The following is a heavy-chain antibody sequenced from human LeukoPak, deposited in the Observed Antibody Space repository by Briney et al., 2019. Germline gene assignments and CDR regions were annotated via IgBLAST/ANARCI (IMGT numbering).Heavy chain of an antibody. V-gene: IGHV1-69*13. D-gene: IGHD3-22*01. CDR1: GGTFSSYA. J-gene: IGHJ5*02. CDR3: ARVRRGYSNWFDP. Sequence: SVKVSCKASGGTFSSYAISWVRQAPGQGLEWMGGIIPIFGTANYAQKFQGRVTITADESTSTAYMELSSLRSEDTAVYYCARVRRGYSNWFDPWGQGTLVTVSS. CDR2: IIPIFGTA.